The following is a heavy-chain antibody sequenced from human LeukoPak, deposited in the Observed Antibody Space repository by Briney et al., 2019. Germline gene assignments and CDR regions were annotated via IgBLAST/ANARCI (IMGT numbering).Heavy chain of an antibody. CDR2: IYYSGRT. D-gene: IGHD3-22*01. J-gene: IGHJ4*02. CDR3: ARTLPHYYDSSGYFKNPGLYYFDY. CDR1: GGSISSYY. V-gene: IGHV4-59*01. Sequence: SETLSLTCTVSGGSISSYYWSWIRQPPGKGLEWIGYIYYSGRTNYNPSLKSRVTISVDTSKNQFSLKLSSVTAADTAVYYCARTLPHYYDSSGYFKNPGLYYFDYWGQGTLVTVSS.